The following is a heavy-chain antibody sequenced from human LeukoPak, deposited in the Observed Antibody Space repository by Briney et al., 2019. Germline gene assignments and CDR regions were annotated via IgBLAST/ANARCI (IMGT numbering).Heavy chain of an antibody. D-gene: IGHD2-15*01. CDR2: IYYSGST. CDR1: GGSISSYY. CDR3: ARDVGSGFDY. V-gene: IGHV4-59*01. J-gene: IGHJ4*02. Sequence: SETLSLTCTVSGGSISSYYWSWIRQPPGKGLEWIGYIYYSGSTNYNPSPKSRVTISVDTSKNQFSLKLSSVTAADTAVYYCARDVGSGFDYWGQGTLVTVSS.